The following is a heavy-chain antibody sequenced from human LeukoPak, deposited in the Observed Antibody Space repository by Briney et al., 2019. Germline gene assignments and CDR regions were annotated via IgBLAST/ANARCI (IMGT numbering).Heavy chain of an antibody. Sequence: GSLRLSCAASGFTFSSYGMHWVRQAPGKGLEWVAVISYDGSNKYYADSVKGRFTISRDNSKNTLYLQMNSLRAEDTAVYYCAKEGLGYCSSTSCEEYYFDYWGQGTLVTVSS. CDR3: AKEGLGYCSSTSCEEYYFDY. CDR1: GFTFSSYG. CDR2: ISYDGSNK. J-gene: IGHJ4*02. V-gene: IGHV3-30*18. D-gene: IGHD2-2*01.